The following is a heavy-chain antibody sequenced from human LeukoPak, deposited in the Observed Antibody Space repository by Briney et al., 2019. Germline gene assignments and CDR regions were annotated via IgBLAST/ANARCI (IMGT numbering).Heavy chain of an antibody. V-gene: IGHV3-23*01. CDR1: GFTFSSYA. Sequence: GASLRLSCAASGFTFSSYAMSWVRQAPGKGLEWVSAISGSGGNPYYADSVKGRFTIFRGNSKNTLYLQMNSLRADNTAVYYCAKARWNYHFDYWGQGTLVTVSS. D-gene: IGHD1-7*01. CDR3: AKARWNYHFDY. J-gene: IGHJ4*02. CDR2: ISGSGGNP.